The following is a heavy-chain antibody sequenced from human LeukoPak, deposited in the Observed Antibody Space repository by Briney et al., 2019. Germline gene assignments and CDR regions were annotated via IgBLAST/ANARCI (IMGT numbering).Heavy chain of an antibody. CDR3: ARQYNSGSFDP. CDR2: IYYSGTT. Sequence: PSETLSLTCTVSGGSIIISTYYWGWIRQPPGKGLEWIGSIYYSGTTSYNPSLKSRVTISVDTSKNQSSLKLTSVTAADTAVYYCARQYNSGSFDPWGQGTLVTVSS. D-gene: IGHD6-19*01. CDR1: GGSIIISTYY. J-gene: IGHJ5*02. V-gene: IGHV4-39*01.